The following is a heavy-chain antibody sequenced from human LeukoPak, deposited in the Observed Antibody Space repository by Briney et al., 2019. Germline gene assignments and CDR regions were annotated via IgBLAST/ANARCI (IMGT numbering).Heavy chain of an antibody. V-gene: IGHV4-38-2*02. CDR1: GYSISSGYY. D-gene: IGHD2-2*01. Sequence: SETLSLTCTVSGYSISSGYYWGWIRQPPGKGLEWIGSIYHSGSAYYNPSLKSRVTISVDTSKNQFSLKLSSVTAADTAVYYCATSYIVVVPAAHILFDYWGQGTLVTVPS. CDR2: IYHSGSA. CDR3: ATSYIVVVPAAHILFDY. J-gene: IGHJ4*02.